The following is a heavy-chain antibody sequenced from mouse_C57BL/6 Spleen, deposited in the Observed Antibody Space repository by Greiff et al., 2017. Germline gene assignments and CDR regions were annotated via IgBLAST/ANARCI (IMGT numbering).Heavy chain of an antibody. D-gene: IGHD1-1*01. CDR3: ARLTTVVATDFDY. J-gene: IGHJ2*01. CDR1: GYAFSSYW. Sequence: QVQLQQSGAELVKPGASVKISCKASGYAFSSYWMNWVKQRPGKGLEWIGKLYPGDGDTNYNGKVKGKATLTADKATSTSYMQLSSLTSKSSSVYFCARLTTVVATDFDYWGQGTTLTVSS. V-gene: IGHV1-80*01. CDR2: LYPGDGDT.